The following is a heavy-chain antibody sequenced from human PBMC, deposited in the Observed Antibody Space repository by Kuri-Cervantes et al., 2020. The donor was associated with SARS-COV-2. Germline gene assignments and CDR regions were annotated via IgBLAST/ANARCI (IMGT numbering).Heavy chain of an antibody. D-gene: IGHD3-3*01. CDR1: AYTFSNYA. CDR2: TNTNTGNP. J-gene: IGHJ6*03. V-gene: IGHV7-4-1*02. Sequence: VSVKVSCKASAYTFSNYAMNWVRQAPGQGLEWMGWTNTNTGNPTYAQGFTGRFVFSLDPSVSTAYLLISSPKAEDNAVYYCARDTDGSLEWLPYYYYYMDVWGKGTTVTVSS. CDR3: ARDTDGSLEWLPYYYYYMDV.